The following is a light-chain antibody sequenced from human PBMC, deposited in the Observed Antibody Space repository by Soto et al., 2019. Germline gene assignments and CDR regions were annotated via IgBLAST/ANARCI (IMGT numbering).Light chain of an antibody. CDR1: SSDIGGSNY. Sequence: QSVLTQPASVSGSPGQSITISCTGTSSDIGGSNYVSWYQQHPGKAPKLIIYEVTNRPSGVSDRFSGSKSDNTASLIISGLQAEDEAHYYCSSYAGSSTWVFGGGTKLTVL. CDR3: SSYAGSSTWV. CDR2: EVT. V-gene: IGLV2-14*01. J-gene: IGLJ2*01.